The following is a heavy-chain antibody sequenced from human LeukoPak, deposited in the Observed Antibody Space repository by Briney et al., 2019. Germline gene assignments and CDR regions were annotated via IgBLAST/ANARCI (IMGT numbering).Heavy chain of an antibody. CDR2: IRESGGGT. J-gene: IGHJ4*02. V-gene: IGHV3-23*01. CDR1: GITVSNYD. CDR3: AKRGVVIRGILIMGFHKPAYYFDY. Sequence: GGSLRLSCVVSGITVSNYDMSWVRQAPGKGLEWVSGIRESGGGTNYADSVKGRFTISRDNSMNTVYLQMNSLRAEYTAVYFCAKRGVVIRGILIMGFHKPAYYFDYWGQGILVTVSS. D-gene: IGHD3-10*01.